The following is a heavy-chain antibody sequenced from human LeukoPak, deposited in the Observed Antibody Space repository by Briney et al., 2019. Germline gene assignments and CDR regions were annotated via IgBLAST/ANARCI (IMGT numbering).Heavy chain of an antibody. CDR2: TSYDGLKN. J-gene: IGHJ4*02. CDR1: GFTFSSYS. V-gene: IGHV3-30*18. CDR3: AKGVKHIVVVTAQHYFDY. D-gene: IGHD2-21*02. Sequence: SGGSLRLSCAASGFTFSSYSINWVRQAPGKGLEWVAGTSYDGLKNSYADSVKGRFTVSRDNPKNTLYLQMNTLRAEDTAVYYCAKGVKHIVVVTAQHYFDYWGQGTLVTVSS.